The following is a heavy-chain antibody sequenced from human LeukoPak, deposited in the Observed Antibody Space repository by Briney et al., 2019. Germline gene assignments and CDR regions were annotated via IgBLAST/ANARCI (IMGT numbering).Heavy chain of an antibody. V-gene: IGHV6-1*01. D-gene: IGHD3-10*01. J-gene: IGHJ4*02. CDR2: TYYRSKWFN. Sequence: SQTLSLTCAISGDSVSTNSAIWSWIRQSPSRGLEWLGRTYYRSKWFNDYAVSVKSRITINPDTSKNHFSLQLNSVTPEDTAVYYCARGVGTRYYKIFDLWGQGTLVTVSS. CDR1: GDSVSTNSAI. CDR3: ARGVGTRYYKIFDL.